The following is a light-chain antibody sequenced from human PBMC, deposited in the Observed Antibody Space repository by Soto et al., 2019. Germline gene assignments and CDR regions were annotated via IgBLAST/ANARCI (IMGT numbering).Light chain of an antibody. CDR3: CPYKGRTTFYF. Sequence: QSVLTQPASVSGSPGQSITISCTGTSSDIGAYNYVSWYQQHPGKAPKLIIYDVTNRPAGISSRFSASKSGNTASLTISFLQDKTEAVFYCCPYKGRTTFYFFGRGTTATAL. CDR2: DVT. CDR1: SSDIGAYNY. J-gene: IGLJ1*01. V-gene: IGLV2-14*03.